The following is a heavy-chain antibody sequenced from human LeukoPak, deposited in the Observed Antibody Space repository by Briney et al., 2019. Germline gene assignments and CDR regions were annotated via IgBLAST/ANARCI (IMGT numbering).Heavy chain of an antibody. D-gene: IGHD2-21*02. J-gene: IGHJ3*02. CDR2: IKQDGTQK. V-gene: IGHV3-7*05. CDR1: GFTVSSYW. CDR3: ARDCGSDCSQAFDI. Sequence: GGSLRLSCAASGFTVSSYWMSWVRQAPGRGLEWVADIKQDGTQKYYVDSVEGRITISRDNVKNSLYLQMNSLRVEGTAVYYCARDCGSDCSQAFDIWGQGTMVTVSS.